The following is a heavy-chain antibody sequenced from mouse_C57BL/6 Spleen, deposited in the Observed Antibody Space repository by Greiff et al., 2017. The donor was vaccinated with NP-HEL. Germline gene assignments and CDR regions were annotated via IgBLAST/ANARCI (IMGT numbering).Heavy chain of an antibody. CDR3: AREGAVVATDYAMDY. Sequence: VQLKQSGPELVKPGASVKISCKASGYSFTDYNMNWVKQSNGKSLEWIGVINPNYGTTSYNQKFKGKATLTVDQSSSTAYMQLNSLTSEDSAVYYCAREGAVVATDYAMDYWGQGTSVTVSS. J-gene: IGHJ4*01. V-gene: IGHV1-39*01. CDR2: INPNYGTT. CDR1: GYSFTDYN. D-gene: IGHD1-1*01.